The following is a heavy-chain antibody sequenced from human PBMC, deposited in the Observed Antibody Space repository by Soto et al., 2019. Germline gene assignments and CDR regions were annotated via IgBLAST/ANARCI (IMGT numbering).Heavy chain of an antibody. V-gene: IGHV3-9*01. Sequence: EVQLVESGGGFVQPGRPLRLSCVASGFTFDDYAMHWVRQAPGKGLEWVSGISWNSGSIGYADSVKGRFTISRDNARNSLYLQMNSLRAEDTALYYCEKGFHIATAGARVLQEWGQGTLVSVSS. D-gene: IGHD6-13*01. CDR2: ISWNSGSI. J-gene: IGHJ1*01. CDR1: GFTFDDYA. CDR3: EKGFHIATAGARVLQE.